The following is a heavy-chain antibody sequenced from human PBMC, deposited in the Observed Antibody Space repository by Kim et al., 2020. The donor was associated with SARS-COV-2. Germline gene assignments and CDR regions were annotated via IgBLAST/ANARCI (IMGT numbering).Heavy chain of an antibody. CDR3: ATEKSGYAFDY. CDR2: IWFDGTND. CDR1: GLTFGDFG. D-gene: IGHD3-3*01. Sequence: GGSLRLSCAASGLTFGDFGMRWVRQAPGKGLEWVAVIWFDGTNDCYADSVKGRFTISRDDSINTLYLQMNSLRAEDTALYFCATEKSGYAFDYWGQGTLVPVSS. J-gene: IGHJ4*02. V-gene: IGHV3-33*01.